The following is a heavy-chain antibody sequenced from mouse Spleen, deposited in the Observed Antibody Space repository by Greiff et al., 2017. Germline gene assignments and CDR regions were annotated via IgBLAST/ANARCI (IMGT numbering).Heavy chain of an antibody. CDR1: GFSLTGYG. CDR3: ARGGLRRDYYAMDY. J-gene: IGHJ4*01. CDR2: IWGDGST. V-gene: IGHV2-6-7*01. D-gene: IGHD2-4*01. Sequence: VMLVESGPGLVAPSQSLSITCTVSGFSLTGYGVNWVRQPPGKGLEWLGMIWGDGSTDYNSALKSRLSISKDNSKSQVFLKMNSLQTDDTAMYYCARGGLRRDYYAMDYWGQGTSVTVSS.